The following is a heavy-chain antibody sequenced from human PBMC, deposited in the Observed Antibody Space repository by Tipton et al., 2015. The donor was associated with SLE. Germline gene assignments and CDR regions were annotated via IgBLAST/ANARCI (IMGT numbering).Heavy chain of an antibody. D-gene: IGHD3-3*01. CDR3: ARAQHYDFWSGYFLGEYFQH. CDR1: GGSFSGYY. Sequence: TLSLTCAVYGGSFSGYYWGWIRQPPGKGLEWIGSIYYSGSTYYNPSLKSRVTISVDTSKNQFSLKLSSVTAADTAVYYCARAQHYDFWSGYFLGEYFQHWGQGTLVTVSS. V-gene: IGHV4-34*01. J-gene: IGHJ1*01. CDR2: IYYSGST.